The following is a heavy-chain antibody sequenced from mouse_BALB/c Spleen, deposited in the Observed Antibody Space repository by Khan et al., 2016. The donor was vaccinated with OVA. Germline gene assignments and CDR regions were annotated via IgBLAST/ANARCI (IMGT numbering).Heavy chain of an antibody. D-gene: IGHD2-2*01. J-gene: IGHJ3*01. CDR1: GYSITSEYT. Sequence: EVELVESGPGLVKPSQSLSLTCTVTGYSITSEYTWNWIRQFPGHKLEWMGFISYSGNTRYNPSLKTRISITRYTSKNQFFLQLNSVTSEDTATYYCARKDYYAYDPFPYWGQGTLVTVSA. CDR2: ISYSGNT. CDR3: ARKDYYAYDPFPY. V-gene: IGHV3-2*02.